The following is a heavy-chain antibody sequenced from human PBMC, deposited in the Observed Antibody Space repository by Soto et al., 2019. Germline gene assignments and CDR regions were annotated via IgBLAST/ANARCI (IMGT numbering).Heavy chain of an antibody. CDR3: ARDSSSSEGYYYYYYYMDV. CDR2: INHSGST. Sequence: QVQLQQWGAGLLKPSETLSLTCAVYGGSFSGYYWSWIRQPPGKGLEWIGEINHSGSTNYNPSLKSRVTISVDPSKNQFSLNLSSVTAADTAVYYCARDSSSSEGYYYYYYYMDVWGKGTTVTVSS. D-gene: IGHD6-6*01. CDR1: GGSFSGYY. V-gene: IGHV4-34*01. J-gene: IGHJ6*03.